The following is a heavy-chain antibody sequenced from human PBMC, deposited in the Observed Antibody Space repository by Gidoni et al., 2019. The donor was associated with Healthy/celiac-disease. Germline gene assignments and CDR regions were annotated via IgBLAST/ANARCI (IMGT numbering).Heavy chain of an antibody. CDR1: GGSFSGYY. CDR2: INHSGST. J-gene: IGHJ5*02. CDR3: ARGCNTYYYDSSGPNWFDP. V-gene: IGHV4-34*01. D-gene: IGHD3-22*01. Sequence: QVQLQQWGAGLLKPSETLYLPCAVYGGSFSGYYWRWIRQPPGKGLEWIGEINHSGSTNYNPSLKSRVTISVDTSKNQFSLKLSSVTAADTAVYYCARGCNTYYYDSSGPNWFDPWGQGTLVTVSS.